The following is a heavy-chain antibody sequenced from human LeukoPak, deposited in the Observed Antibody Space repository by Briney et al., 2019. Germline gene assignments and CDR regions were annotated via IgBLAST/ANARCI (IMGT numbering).Heavy chain of an antibody. D-gene: IGHD3-22*01. CDR2: ISSSSSYI. J-gene: IGHJ4*02. CDR1: GFTFSIYT. CDR3: ARDRGTNYYDSSGYFDY. Sequence: GGSLRLSCAASGFTFSIYTMNWVRQAPGKGLEWVSSISSSSSYIYYADSVKGRFTISRDNAKNSLYLQMNSLRAEDTAVYYCARDRGTNYYDSSGYFDYWGQGTLVTVSS. V-gene: IGHV3-21*01.